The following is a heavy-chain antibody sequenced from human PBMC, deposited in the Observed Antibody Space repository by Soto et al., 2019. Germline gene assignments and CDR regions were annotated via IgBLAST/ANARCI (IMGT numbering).Heavy chain of an antibody. CDR3: TWTVDDIMTVLYSFDY. CDR1: GFTAGDYA. Sequence: GGSLRLSCTLSGFTAGDYALSRVRQAPGNGLAWVGFIRGTASRGTTEYAASLKGRFSISRDHPKGAAWLQMNSLKTEDTAVYYCTWTVDDIMTVLYSFDYGGRGVLVAVSS. J-gene: IGHJ4*02. D-gene: IGHD3-9*01. CDR2: IRGTASRGTT. V-gene: IGHV3-49*04.